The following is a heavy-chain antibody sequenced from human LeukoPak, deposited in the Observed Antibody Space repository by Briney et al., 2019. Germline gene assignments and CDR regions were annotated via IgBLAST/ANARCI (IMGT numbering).Heavy chain of an antibody. D-gene: IGHD6-19*01. V-gene: IGHV3-21*01. CDR3: AKDPSSYSSVLDY. Sequence: RTGGSLRLSCAASGFTFSTYSMNWVRQAPGKGLEWVSSITSSSTYMYYADSVKGRFTISRDNSKNTLYLQMNSLRAEDTAVYYCAKDPSSYSSVLDYWGQGTLVTVSS. CDR1: GFTFSTYS. CDR2: ITSSSTYM. J-gene: IGHJ4*02.